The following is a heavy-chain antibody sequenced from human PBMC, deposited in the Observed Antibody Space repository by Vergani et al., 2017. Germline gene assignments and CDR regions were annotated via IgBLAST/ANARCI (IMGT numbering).Heavy chain of an antibody. D-gene: IGHD6-13*01. CDR3: ATGRPDSSSWAWVPYYYMDG. J-gene: IGHJ6*03. V-gene: IGHV1-24*01. Sequence: QVQLVQSGAEVKKPGASVKVSCTVSGYTLTELSMHWVRQAPGKGLAWMGGFDPEDGETIYAQKFQGRVTMTEDTSTDTAYMELSSLRSAETAVDYCATGRPDSSSWAWVPYYYMDGWGKGTTVTVSS. CDR2: FDPEDGET. CDR1: GYTLTELS.